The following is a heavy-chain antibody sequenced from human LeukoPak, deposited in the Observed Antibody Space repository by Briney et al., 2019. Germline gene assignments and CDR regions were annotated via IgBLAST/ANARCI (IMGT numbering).Heavy chain of an antibody. J-gene: IGHJ4*02. CDR2: INHSGST. Sequence: SETLSLTCAVYGGSFSGYYWSWIRQPPGKGLEWIGEINHSGSTNYNPSLKSRVTISVDTSKHQFSLKLGSVTAADTAVYYCARRGIYYGSGRFDYWGQGTLVTVSS. CDR1: GGSFSGYY. V-gene: IGHV4-34*01. D-gene: IGHD3-10*01. CDR3: ARRGIYYGSGRFDY.